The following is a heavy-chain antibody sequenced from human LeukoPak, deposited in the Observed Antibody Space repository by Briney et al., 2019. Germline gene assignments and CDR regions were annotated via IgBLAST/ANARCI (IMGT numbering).Heavy chain of an antibody. Sequence: GGSLRLSCAASGFTFSSYAMSWVRQAPGKGLEWVSAISGSGGSTYYADSVKGRFTISRDNSKNTLYLQMNSLRAEDTAVYYCAKDLPLGVRHLAYYFDYWGQGTLVTVSS. CDR3: AKDLPLGVRHLAYYFDY. D-gene: IGHD3-16*01. J-gene: IGHJ4*02. V-gene: IGHV3-23*01. CDR2: ISGSGGST. CDR1: GFTFSSYA.